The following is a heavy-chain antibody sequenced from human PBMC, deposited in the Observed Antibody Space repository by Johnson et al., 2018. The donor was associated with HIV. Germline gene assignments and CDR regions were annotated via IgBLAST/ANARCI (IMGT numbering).Heavy chain of an antibody. CDR2: IRYDGSNK. V-gene: IGHV3-30*02. CDR1: GFTFSSYG. J-gene: IGHJ3*02. CDR3: AKDFWPVGARGAFDI. D-gene: IGHD1-26*01. Sequence: QVQLVESGGGVVQPGGSLILSCAASGFTFSSYGMHWVRQAPGKGLEWVAFIRYDGSNKYYADSVKGRFTISRDNSKNTLYLQMNSLRAEDTAVYYCAKDFWPVGARGAFDIWGQGTMVTVSS.